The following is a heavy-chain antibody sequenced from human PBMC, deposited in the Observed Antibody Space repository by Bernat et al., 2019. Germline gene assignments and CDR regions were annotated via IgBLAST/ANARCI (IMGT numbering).Heavy chain of an antibody. V-gene: IGHV3-73*01. J-gene: IGHJ4*02. CDR3: TRGYINYQVFDY. CDR2: IRSKANSYAT. Sequence: EVQLVESGGGLVQPGGSLKLSCAASGFTFSGSAMHWVRQASGKGLEWVGRIRSKANSYATAYAASVKGRFTISRDDSKNTAYLQMNSLKTEDTAVYYCTRGYINYQVFDYWGQGTLVTVSS. D-gene: IGHD4-11*01. CDR1: GFTFSGSA.